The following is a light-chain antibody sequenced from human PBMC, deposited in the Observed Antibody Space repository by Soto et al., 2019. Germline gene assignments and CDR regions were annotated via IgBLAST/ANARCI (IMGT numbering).Light chain of an antibody. J-gene: IGKJ1*01. Sequence: EIVMTQSPATLSVSPGERATLSCRASQSVRSNLAWYQQKPGQAPRLLIYGASIRATGIPARFSGSGSGTEFTLSISSLQSEDFAVCYCQQYNNWPREFGQGAKVEIK. CDR1: QSVRSN. CDR3: QQYNNWPRE. CDR2: GAS. V-gene: IGKV3-15*01.